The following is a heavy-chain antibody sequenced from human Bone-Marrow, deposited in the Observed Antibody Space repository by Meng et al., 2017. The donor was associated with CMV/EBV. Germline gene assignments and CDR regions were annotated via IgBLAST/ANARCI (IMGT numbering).Heavy chain of an antibody. CDR2: IYYSGST. CDR1: GGSISSSSYY. Sequence: SETLSLTCTVSGGSISSSSYYWGWIRQPPGKGLEWIGSIYYSGSTYYNPSLKSRVTISVDTSKNQFSLKLSSVTAADTAVYYCARRLPGGWFDPWAQGTLVTVSS. J-gene: IGHJ5*02. V-gene: IGHV4-39*07. D-gene: IGHD1-14*01. CDR3: ARRLPGGWFDP.